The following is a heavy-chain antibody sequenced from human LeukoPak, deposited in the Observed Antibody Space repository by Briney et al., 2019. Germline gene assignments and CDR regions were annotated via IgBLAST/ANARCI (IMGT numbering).Heavy chain of an antibody. CDR2: IYYSGST. CDR1: GGSISSYY. D-gene: IGHD1-26*01. CDR3: ARHRSPGVGATEY. J-gene: IGHJ4*02. V-gene: IGHV4-59*08. Sequence: SETLSLTCTVSGGSISSYYWSWIRQPPGKGLEWIGYIYYSGSTNYSPSLKSRLTISVDTSKNQFSLKLSSVTAADTAIYYCARHRSPGVGATEYWGQGTLVTVSS.